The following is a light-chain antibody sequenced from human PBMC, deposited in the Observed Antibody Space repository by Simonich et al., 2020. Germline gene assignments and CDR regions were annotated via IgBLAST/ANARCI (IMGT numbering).Light chain of an antibody. CDR1: SSDVGSYNL. CDR2: EGS. Sequence: QSALTQPASVSGSPGQSITISCTVTSSDVGSYNLVSWYQQHPGKAPKLMIYEGSKRPSGVSNRFSGSKSGNTASLTISGLQAEDEADYYCCSYAGSSTVVFGGATKLTVL. V-gene: IGLV2-23*01. CDR3: CSYAGSSTVV. J-gene: IGLJ2*01.